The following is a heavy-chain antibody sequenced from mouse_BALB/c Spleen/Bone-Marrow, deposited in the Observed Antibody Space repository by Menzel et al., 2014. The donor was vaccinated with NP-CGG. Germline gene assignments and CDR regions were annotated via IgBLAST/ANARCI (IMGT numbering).Heavy chain of an antibody. CDR3: ARRAGFDYDDVFAY. CDR1: GYSFTGYY. V-gene: IGHV1-31*01. J-gene: IGHJ3*01. D-gene: IGHD2-4*01. Sequence: VQLKESGPELVKPGASVKISCKASGYSFTGYYMHWVKQSHVKSLEWIGRINPYDGATSYNQNFKDKASLTVDKSSSTAYRELHSLTSEDSAVYFCARRAGFDYDDVFAYWSQGTLVTVSA. CDR2: INPYDGAT.